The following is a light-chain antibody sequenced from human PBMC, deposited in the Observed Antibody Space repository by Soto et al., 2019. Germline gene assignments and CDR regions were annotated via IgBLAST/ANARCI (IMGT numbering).Light chain of an antibody. J-gene: IGLJ3*02. Sequence: QSALTQPRSVSGSPGQSVTISCTGTSSDVGAYNYVSWYQQHPGKVPKLMIYDVSRRPSGGPDRCSGSKSGNTASLTISGLQADDEADYYCCSYAGSYTLVFGGGTKLT. CDR2: DVS. V-gene: IGLV2-11*01. CDR1: SSDVGAYNY. CDR3: CSYAGSYTLV.